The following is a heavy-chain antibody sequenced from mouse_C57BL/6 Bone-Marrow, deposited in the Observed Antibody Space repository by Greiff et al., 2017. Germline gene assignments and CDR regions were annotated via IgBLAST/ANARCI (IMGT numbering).Heavy chain of an antibody. V-gene: IGHV5-6*01. Sequence: EVKLVESGGDLVKPGGSLKLSCAASGSTFSSYGMSWVRQTPDKRLEWVATISSGGSYTYYPASVKGRFTISRDNAKNTLYLQMSSLKSEDTAMYYCARTGSKGDYAMDYWGQGTSVTVSS. D-gene: IGHD1-1*01. CDR3: ARTGSKGDYAMDY. CDR2: ISSGGSYT. J-gene: IGHJ4*01. CDR1: GSTFSSYG.